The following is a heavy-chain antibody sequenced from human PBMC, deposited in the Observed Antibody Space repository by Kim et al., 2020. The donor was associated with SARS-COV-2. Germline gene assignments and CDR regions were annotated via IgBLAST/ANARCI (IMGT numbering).Heavy chain of an antibody. Sequence: GESLKISCKGSGYSFTSYWIGWVRQMPGKGLEWMGIIYPGDSDTRYSPSFQGQVTISADKSISTAYLQWSSLKASDTAMYYCARRLFGSMSDLVAVAGPANSWFDPWGQGTLVTVSS. J-gene: IGHJ5*02. V-gene: IGHV5-51*01. D-gene: IGHD6-19*01. CDR2: IYPGDSDT. CDR3: ARRLFGSMSDLVAVAGPANSWFDP. CDR1: GYSFTSYW.